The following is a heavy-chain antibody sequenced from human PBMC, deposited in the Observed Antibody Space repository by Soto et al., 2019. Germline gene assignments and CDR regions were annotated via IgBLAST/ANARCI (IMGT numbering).Heavy chain of an antibody. CDR2: IWYDGSNK. J-gene: IGHJ4*02. CDR1: GFTFSSYG. Sequence: LRLSCAASGFTFSSYGMHWVRQAPGKGLEWVAVIWYDGSNKYYADSVKGRFTISRDNSKNTLYLQMNSLRAEDTAVYYCARDWYYYDSSGPMDYWGQGTLVTVSS. D-gene: IGHD3-22*01. CDR3: ARDWYYYDSSGPMDY. V-gene: IGHV3-33*01.